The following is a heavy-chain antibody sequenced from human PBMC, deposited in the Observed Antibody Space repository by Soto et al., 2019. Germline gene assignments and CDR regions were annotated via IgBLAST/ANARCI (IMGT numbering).Heavy chain of an antibody. CDR3: AKDRASGSPSYYGMDV. J-gene: IGHJ6*02. V-gene: IGHV3-9*01. CDR2: IGWNSGTI. Sequence: EVHLVESGGGLVQPDRSLRLSCAASGFTFDDYAMHWVRQAPGKGLEWVSGIGWNSGTIGYADSVKGRFTISRDNAKNSLYLQMNSLRAEDTALYYCAKDRASGSPSYYGMDVWGQGTTVTVSS. D-gene: IGHD2-15*01. CDR1: GFTFDDYA.